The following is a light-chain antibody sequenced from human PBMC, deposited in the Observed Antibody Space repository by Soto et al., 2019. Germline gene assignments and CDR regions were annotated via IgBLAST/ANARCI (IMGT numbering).Light chain of an antibody. V-gene: IGKV3-20*01. CDR3: QQYGSSGT. CDR2: GAS. CDR1: QDISSY. Sequence: EIVLTQSPATLSLSPGERATLSCRASQDISSYLAWYQQKPGQAPRVLIYGASNRATGIPDRFSGSGSGTDFTLTISRLEPEDFAVYYCQQYGSSGTFGQGTKVDIK. J-gene: IGKJ1*01.